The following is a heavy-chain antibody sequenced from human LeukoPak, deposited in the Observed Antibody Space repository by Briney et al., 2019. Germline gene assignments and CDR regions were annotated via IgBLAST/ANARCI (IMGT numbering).Heavy chain of an antibody. CDR1: GGSISSGGYY. J-gene: IGHJ4*02. Sequence: SQTLSLTCTVSGGSISSGGYYWSWIRQHPGKGLEWIGYTYYSGSTYYNPSLKSRVTISVDTSKNQFSLKLSSVTAADTAVYYCARDGWNGRAEFDYWGQGTLVTVSS. CDR3: ARDGWNGRAEFDY. CDR2: TYYSGST. D-gene: IGHD1-1*01. V-gene: IGHV4-31*03.